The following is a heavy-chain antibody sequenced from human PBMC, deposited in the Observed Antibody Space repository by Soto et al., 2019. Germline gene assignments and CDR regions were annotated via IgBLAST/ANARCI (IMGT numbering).Heavy chain of an antibody. Sequence: GESLKISCKGSGYSFTSYWIGWVRQMPGKGLEWMGIIYPGDSDTRYSPSFQGQVTISADKSISTAYLQWSSLKASDTAMYYCARLGGAARPDYYYSRDVWGQGTTVTVSS. CDR1: GYSFTSYW. J-gene: IGHJ6*02. CDR2: IYPGDSDT. CDR3: ARLGGAARPDYYYSRDV. D-gene: IGHD6-6*01. V-gene: IGHV5-51*01.